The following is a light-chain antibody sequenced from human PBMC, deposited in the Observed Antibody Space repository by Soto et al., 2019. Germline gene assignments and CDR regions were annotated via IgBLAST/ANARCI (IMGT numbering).Light chain of an antibody. CDR2: DVS. V-gene: IGLV2-14*03. CDR3: SSYISSTTPFYV. Sequence: QSALTQPSSVSGSPGQSITISCTGTSSDVGGYDYVSWYQQHPGKAPKLMIFDVSNRPSGVSNRFSGSKSGNTASLTSSGRQAEDEADYYCSSYISSTTPFYVFGAGTKLTVL. J-gene: IGLJ1*01. CDR1: SSDVGGYDY.